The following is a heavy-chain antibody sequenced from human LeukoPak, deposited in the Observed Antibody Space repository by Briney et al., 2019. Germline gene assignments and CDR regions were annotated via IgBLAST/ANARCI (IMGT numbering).Heavy chain of an antibody. CDR1: AFTFSSYD. Sequence: GGSLRLSCAASAFTFSSYDMHWVRQAPGKGLEWVAFIRYDGSNKYYADSVKGRFTISRDNSKNTLYLQMNSLRAEDTAVYYCARDGGSGADYWGQGTLVSVSS. D-gene: IGHD3-16*01. J-gene: IGHJ4*02. CDR2: IRYDGSNK. V-gene: IGHV3-30*02. CDR3: ARDGGSGADY.